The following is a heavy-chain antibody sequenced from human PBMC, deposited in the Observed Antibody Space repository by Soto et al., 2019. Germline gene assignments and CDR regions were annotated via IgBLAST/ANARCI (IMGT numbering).Heavy chain of an antibody. CDR2: ISGKNGNT. Sequence: QVQLVQSGVEVKKPGASVKVSCKASGYTFIGHGISWVRQAPGQGLEWMGWISGKNGNTNYAQKLQGRVTLTTDTSTSTAYMELRSLRSDDTAVYYCARVSSSIVVVPDYGMDVWGQGTTVTVSS. D-gene: IGHD2-15*01. J-gene: IGHJ6*02. CDR1: GYTFIGHG. CDR3: ARVSSSIVVVPDYGMDV. V-gene: IGHV1-18*04.